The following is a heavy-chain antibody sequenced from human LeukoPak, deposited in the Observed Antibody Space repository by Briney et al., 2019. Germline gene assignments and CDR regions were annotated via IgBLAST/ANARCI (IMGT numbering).Heavy chain of an antibody. CDR2: INSDGSRT. CDR3: AREGRITIFGVAIQYFDY. V-gene: IGHV3-74*01. J-gene: IGHJ4*02. Sequence: GGSLRLSCAASGFTFTSYWMHWVRQAPGKGLVWVSRINSDGSRTSYADSVKGRFTISRDNAKNTLYLQMNSLRAEDTAVYYCAREGRITIFGVAIQYFDYWGQGTLVTVSS. D-gene: IGHD3-3*01. CDR1: GFTFTSYW.